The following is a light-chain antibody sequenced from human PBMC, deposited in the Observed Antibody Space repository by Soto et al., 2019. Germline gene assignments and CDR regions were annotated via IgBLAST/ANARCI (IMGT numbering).Light chain of an antibody. J-gene: IGKJ1*01. CDR3: QPYTDWPRK. CDR1: QSVRSY. Sequence: EIVMTQSPATLSVSPGERATLSCRASQSVRSYLAWYQQKPGQAPSLLIYGASTRATGITARFSGSGSGTEFTLTISSLQSEACAVYYCQPYTDWPRKFGQGTKVEIK. V-gene: IGKV3-15*01. CDR2: GAS.